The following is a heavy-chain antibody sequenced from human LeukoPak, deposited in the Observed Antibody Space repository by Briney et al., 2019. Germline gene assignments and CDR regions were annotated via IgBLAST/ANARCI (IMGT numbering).Heavy chain of an antibody. D-gene: IGHD3-10*01. CDR2: FYNSGST. J-gene: IGHJ4*02. CDR3: ARDRPYYFGSGSHYDGFDS. Sequence: SETLSLTCTVSGSSISRFYWSWLRQPPGKGLECIGYFYNSGSTNYSPSLKSRVTISLDTSKNQFSLNLSSVTAADTAVYYCARDRPYYFGSGSHYDGFDSWGQGTLVTVSS. V-gene: IGHV4-59*01. CDR1: GSSISRFY.